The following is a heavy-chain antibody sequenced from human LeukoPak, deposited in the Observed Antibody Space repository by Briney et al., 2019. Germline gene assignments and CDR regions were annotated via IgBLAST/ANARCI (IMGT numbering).Heavy chain of an antibody. D-gene: IGHD6-19*01. Sequence: PGGSLRLSCAASGFTVRSNYMNWVRQAPGKGLEWVSVIYSGGSTYYADSAKGRFTISRDNAKNSLYLQMNRLRAEDTAVYYCAREVAVAGTPFWDYWGQGTLVTVSS. CDR3: AREVAVAGTPFWDY. V-gene: IGHV3-66*01. CDR2: IYSGGST. J-gene: IGHJ4*02. CDR1: GFTVRSNY.